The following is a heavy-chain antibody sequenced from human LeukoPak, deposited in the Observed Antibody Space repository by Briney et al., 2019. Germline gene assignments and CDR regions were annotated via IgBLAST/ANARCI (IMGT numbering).Heavy chain of an antibody. CDR3: ASSLSLWASYRCH. J-gene: IGHJ4*02. CDR2: ISGGVFSGSATVT. V-gene: IGHV3-23*01. D-gene: IGHD3-16*02. CDR1: GFTFTNHA. Sequence: GGSLRLSCAASGFTFTNHAMNWVRQAPGKGLEWVSIISGGVFSGSATVTYYADSVKGRFTISRDSAKNSLLLQMNSLRAEDTAVYYCASSLSLWASYRCHWGRGTLVTVSS.